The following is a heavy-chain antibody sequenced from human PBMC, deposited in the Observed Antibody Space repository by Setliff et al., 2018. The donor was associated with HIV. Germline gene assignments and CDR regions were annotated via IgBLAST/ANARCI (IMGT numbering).Heavy chain of an antibody. J-gene: IGHJ6*03. CDR1: GFSFDDYY. CDR2: VIPNSGKT. D-gene: IGHD2-15*01. Sequence: ASVKVSCKASGFSFDDYYIHWVRQAPGQGLEWMGWVIPNSGKTYYAQEFQGRVTMDSDTSINTAYMEVSWLTSDETAIYYCARDLAYCSGGSCYRPFIYYFYYMDVWGKGATVTVSS. V-gene: IGHV1-2*02. CDR3: ARDLAYCSGGSCYRPFIYYFYYMDV.